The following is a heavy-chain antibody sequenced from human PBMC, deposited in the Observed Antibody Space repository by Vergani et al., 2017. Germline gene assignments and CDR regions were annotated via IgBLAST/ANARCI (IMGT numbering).Heavy chain of an antibody. CDR3: ARVGTSSNRDYLDY. V-gene: IGHV1-2*02. CDR1: GYTFTDYF. J-gene: IGHJ4*02. Sequence: QVQLVQSGAEVKKPGASVKVSCKASGYTFTDYFMHWVRQAPGQGLEWMGWINPNSGGTNYAQKFQGRVTITRDTSISTAYMELSNLRSDDTAVYYCARVGTSSNRDYLDYWGQGTLVTVSS. D-gene: IGHD2-2*01. CDR2: INPNSGGT.